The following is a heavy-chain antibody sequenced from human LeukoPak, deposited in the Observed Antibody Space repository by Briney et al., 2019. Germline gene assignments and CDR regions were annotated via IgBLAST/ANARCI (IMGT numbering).Heavy chain of an antibody. J-gene: IGHJ4*02. CDR1: GGSITDHY. D-gene: IGHD5-18*01. CDR2: ISNTEAP. Sequence: LETLSLTCSVSGGSITDHYWSWIRQPPGKGLEWIAYISNTEAPNYNPSLKSRVTISVDTSKNQFSLKLSSVTAADTAVYYCARSTSGYSYGYAYWGQGTLVTVSS. V-gene: IGHV4-59*11. CDR3: ARSTSGYSYGYAY.